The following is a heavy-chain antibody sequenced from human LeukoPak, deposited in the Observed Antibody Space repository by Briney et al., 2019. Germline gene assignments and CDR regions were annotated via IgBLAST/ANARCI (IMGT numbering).Heavy chain of an antibody. CDR3: AREYSSSSGSVSDY. CDR1: GFTVSSNY. D-gene: IGHD6-6*01. V-gene: IGHV3-66*01. Sequence: PWGSLTLSCAASGFTVSSNYISWVRQAPANGLGLDSVVYSGASTYYADSVKLRFTISRDNSKNTLCLQMNRLRAEDTAVYYRAREYSSSSGSVSDYWGQGTLVTVSS. J-gene: IGHJ4*02. CDR2: VYSGAST.